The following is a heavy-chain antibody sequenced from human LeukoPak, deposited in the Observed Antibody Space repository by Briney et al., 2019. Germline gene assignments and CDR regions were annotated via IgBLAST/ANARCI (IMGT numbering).Heavy chain of an antibody. CDR2: IYYSGTT. Sequence: SETLSLTCTVSGGSISSYYWSWIRQSPGKGLEWIGYIYYSGTTNYNPSLKSRVTISVDTSKNQFSLKLSSVTAADTAVYYCARGVYIAAAQYGYWGQGTLVTVSS. CDR1: GGSISSYY. J-gene: IGHJ4*02. V-gene: IGHV4-59*01. CDR3: ARGVYIAAAQYGY. D-gene: IGHD6-13*01.